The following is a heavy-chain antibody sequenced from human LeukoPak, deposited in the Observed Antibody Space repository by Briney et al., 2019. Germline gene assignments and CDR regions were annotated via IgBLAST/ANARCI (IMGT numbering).Heavy chain of an antibody. J-gene: IGHJ4*02. CDR1: GGPVTSTNW. CDR2: VHINGNT. Sequence: SSGTLSLTCGVSGGPVTSTNWWTWIRQPPGKGLEWIGEVHINGNTNYNPALYGRVTMSVDTSDNHVSLKLTSLTAADTAVYFCAREGGPYRPLDYSGQGTLVTVTS. D-gene: IGHD3-16*02. V-gene: IGHV4-4*02. CDR3: AREGGPYRPLDY.